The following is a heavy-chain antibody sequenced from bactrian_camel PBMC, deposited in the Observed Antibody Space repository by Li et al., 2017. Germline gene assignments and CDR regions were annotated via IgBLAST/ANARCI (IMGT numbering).Heavy chain of an antibody. CDR1: GVDFNC. CDR3: AADLVTDEPSLVEREYYY. Sequence: HVQLVESGGGSAPVEGSLRLSCVVSGVDFNCLGWYRQAPGKDREGIAAIYRGGGRTWYADSVKGRSAISQDQGVNTVFLQMNSLKPEDTALYYCAADLVTDEPSLVEREYYYWGQGTQVTVS. V-gene: IGHV3S54*01. CDR2: IYRGGGRT. D-gene: IGHD1*01. J-gene: IGHJ4*01.